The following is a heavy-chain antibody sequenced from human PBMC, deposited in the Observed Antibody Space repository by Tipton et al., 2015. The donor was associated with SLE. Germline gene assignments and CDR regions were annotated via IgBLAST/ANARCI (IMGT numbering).Heavy chain of an antibody. V-gene: IGHV4-59*01. D-gene: IGHD3-9*01. CDR3: ARDRPYYDILTGYYYFDY. CDR2: IYYSGST. Sequence: TLSLTCTVSGGSISSYYWSWIRQPPGKGLEWIGYIYYSGSTNYNPSLKSRVTISVDTSKNQFSLKLSSVTAADTAVYYCARDRPYYDILTGYYYFDYWGQGTLVTVSS. CDR1: GGSISSYY. J-gene: IGHJ4*02.